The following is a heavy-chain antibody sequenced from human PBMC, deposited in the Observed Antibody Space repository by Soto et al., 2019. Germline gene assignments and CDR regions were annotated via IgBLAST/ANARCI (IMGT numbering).Heavy chain of an antibody. CDR3: ARDLYSTKRVGY. CDR1: GFTLSSYW. Sequence: PGGSPRLSCAASGFTLSSYWMSWVRQAPGKGLEWVANIKQDGSEKYYVDSVKGRFTISRDNAKNSLYLQMNSLRAEGTAVYYCARDLYSTKRVGYWGQGTLVTVSS. CDR2: IKQDGSEK. J-gene: IGHJ4*02. D-gene: IGHD6-13*01. V-gene: IGHV3-7*03.